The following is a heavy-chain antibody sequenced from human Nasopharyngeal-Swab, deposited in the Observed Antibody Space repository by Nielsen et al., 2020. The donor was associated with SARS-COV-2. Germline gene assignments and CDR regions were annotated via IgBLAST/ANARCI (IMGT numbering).Heavy chain of an antibody. D-gene: IGHD1-14*01. V-gene: IGHV1-46*02. J-gene: IGHJ4*02. Sequence: ASVKVSCKASGYPLNTYYMHWVRQAPGQGPEWMGLIIPSGGSTTYAQRLQGRVTMTRDTSTTTFYMELSSLRFEDTAMYYCARSRGAGVLDYWGQGSLVTVSS. CDR3: ARSRGAGVLDY. CDR2: IIPSGGST. CDR1: GYPLNTYY.